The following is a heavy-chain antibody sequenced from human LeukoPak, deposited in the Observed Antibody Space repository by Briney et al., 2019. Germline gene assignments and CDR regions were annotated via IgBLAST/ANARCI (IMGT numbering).Heavy chain of an antibody. D-gene: IGHD3-22*01. CDR2: IIPIFGTA. Sequence: SVKVSCKASGGTFSSYAISWVRQAPGQGLEWMGGIIPIFGTANYAQKFQGRVTITTDESTSTAYMELSSLRSEGTAVYYCARAYYYDSSGYYWVDAFDIWGQGTMVTVSS. J-gene: IGHJ3*02. V-gene: IGHV1-69*05. CDR1: GGTFSSYA. CDR3: ARAYYYDSSGYYWVDAFDI.